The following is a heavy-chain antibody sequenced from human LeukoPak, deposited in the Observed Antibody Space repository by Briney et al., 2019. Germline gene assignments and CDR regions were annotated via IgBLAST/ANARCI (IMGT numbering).Heavy chain of an antibody. J-gene: IGHJ4*02. CDR1: GFTFSSYA. D-gene: IGHD5-12*01. CDR2: ISGSGGAT. V-gene: IGHV3-23*01. CDR3: AKDGVATISFDS. Sequence: GGSLRLSRAASGFTFSSYAMSWVRQAPGKGLEWVSVISGSGGATYYADSVKGRFTISRDNSKNTLYLQMNSLRAEDTAVYYRAKDGVATISFDSWGQGTLVTVSS.